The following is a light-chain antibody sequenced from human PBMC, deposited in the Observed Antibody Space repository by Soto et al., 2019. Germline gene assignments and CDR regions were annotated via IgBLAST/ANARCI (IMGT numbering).Light chain of an antibody. CDR3: QQGNTFPPT. CDR2: AAS. CDR1: QPISTW. V-gene: IGKV1-12*01. Sequence: DIPMAQSPSSVSASVGDRVTISCRASQPISTWLAWYQQKPGKAPKLLIYAASTLQSGVPSRFSGSGSGTDFILTINSLPPEDFATYSCQQGNTFPPTFGGGTKVEIK. J-gene: IGKJ4*01.